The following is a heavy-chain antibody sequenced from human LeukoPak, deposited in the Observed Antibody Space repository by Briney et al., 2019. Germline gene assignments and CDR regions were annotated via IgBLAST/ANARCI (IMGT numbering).Heavy chain of an antibody. Sequence: ETLSLTCTVSGGSISSSSYYWGWIRQPPGKGLEWIGSIYYSGSTYYNPSLKSRVTISVDTSKNQFSLKLSSVTAADTAVYYCARVPSDGSLDYWGQGTLVTVSS. J-gene: IGHJ4*02. V-gene: IGHV4-39*07. D-gene: IGHD5-24*01. CDR1: GGSISSSSYY. CDR2: IYYSGST. CDR3: ARVPSDGSLDY.